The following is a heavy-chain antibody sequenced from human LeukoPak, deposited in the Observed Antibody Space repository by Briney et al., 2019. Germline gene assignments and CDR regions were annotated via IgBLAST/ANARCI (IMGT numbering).Heavy chain of an antibody. CDR2: ISSGSSTI. CDR3: ARENIVVVTAIRDAFDI. V-gene: IGHV3-48*02. Sequence: GGSLRLSCAASGFTFSSYSMNWVRQAPGEGLEWVSYISSGSSTIYYADSVKGRSTISRDNAKNSLCLQMNSLRDEDTAVYYCARENIVVVTAIRDAFDIWGQGTMVTVSS. CDR1: GFTFSSYS. D-gene: IGHD2-21*02. J-gene: IGHJ3*02.